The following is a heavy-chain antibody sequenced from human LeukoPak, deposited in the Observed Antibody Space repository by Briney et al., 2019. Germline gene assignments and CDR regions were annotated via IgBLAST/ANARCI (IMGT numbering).Heavy chain of an antibody. D-gene: IGHD5-12*01. V-gene: IGHV4-34*01. CDR1: GGSFSGYY. CDR2: INHSGST. J-gene: IGHJ4*02. CDR3: ARGGYSGYDHDFDY. Sequence: PSETLSLTCAVYGGSFSGYYWSWIRQPPGKGLEWIGEINHSGSTNYNPSLKSRVTISVGTSKNQFSLKLSSVTAADTAVYYCARGGYSGYDHDFDYWGQGTLVTVSS.